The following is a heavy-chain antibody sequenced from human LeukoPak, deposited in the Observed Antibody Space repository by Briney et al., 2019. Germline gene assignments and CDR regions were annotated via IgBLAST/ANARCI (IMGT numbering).Heavy chain of an antibody. CDR3: AGGRIAVAGSLDY. CDR1: GGSISSYY. Sequence: SETLSLTCTVSGGSISSYYWSWIRQPPGKGLEWIGYIYYSGSTNYNPSLKSRVTISVDTSKNQFSLKLSSVTAADTAVYYCAGGRIAVAGSLDYWGQGTLVTVSS. D-gene: IGHD6-19*01. V-gene: IGHV4-59*08. CDR2: IYYSGST. J-gene: IGHJ4*02.